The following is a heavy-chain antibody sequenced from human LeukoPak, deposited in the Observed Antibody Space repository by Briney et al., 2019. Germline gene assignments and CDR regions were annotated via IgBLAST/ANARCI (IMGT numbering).Heavy chain of an antibody. Sequence: GGSLRLSCAASGFTFSSYSMNWVRQAPGKGLEWVSYIRSSSTIYYADSVKGRFTISRDNAKNSLYLQMNSLRAEDTAVYYCASPVVPAASFDYWGQGTLVTVSS. J-gene: IGHJ4*02. CDR1: GFTFSSYS. V-gene: IGHV3-48*04. CDR3: ASPVVPAASFDY. D-gene: IGHD2-2*01. CDR2: IRSSSTI.